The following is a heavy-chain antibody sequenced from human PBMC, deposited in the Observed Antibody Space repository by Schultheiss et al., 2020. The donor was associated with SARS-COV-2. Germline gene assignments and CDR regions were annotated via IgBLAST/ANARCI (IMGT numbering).Heavy chain of an antibody. V-gene: IGHV3-23*01. D-gene: IGHD6-19*01. CDR1: GFTFSSYA. CDR2: ISGSGGST. CDR3: AKDNESSGWYNYYYGMDV. Sequence: GGSLRLSCAASGFTFSSYAMSWVRQAPGKGLEWVSAISGSGGSTYYADSVKGRFTISRDNSKNTLYLQMNSLRAEDTAVYYCAKDNESSGWYNYYYGMDVWGQGTTVTVSS. J-gene: IGHJ6*02.